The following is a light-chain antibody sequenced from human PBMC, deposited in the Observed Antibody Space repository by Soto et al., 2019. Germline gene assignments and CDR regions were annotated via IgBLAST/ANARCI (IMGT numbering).Light chain of an antibody. V-gene: IGKV1-5*01. Sequence: DIQMTQSPSTLSESVGDRVTITCRASQSINNWLAWYQQKPGKAPKLLIYDVSSLESGVPSRFSGGGSGTEFTLTISSLQPEDFATYYCQQYNDYSTFGQGTKVDIK. J-gene: IGKJ1*01. CDR2: DVS. CDR1: QSINNW. CDR3: QQYNDYST.